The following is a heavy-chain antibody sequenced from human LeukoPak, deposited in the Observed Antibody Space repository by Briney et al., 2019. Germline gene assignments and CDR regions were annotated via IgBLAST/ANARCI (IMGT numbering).Heavy chain of an antibody. CDR1: GGSISSYY. J-gene: IGHJ4*02. Sequence: PSETLSLTCTVSGGSISSYYWSWIRQPPGKGLEWIGYIYYSGSTNYNPSLKSRVTISVDTSKNQFSLKLSSVTAADTAVYYCARQAAYGDSETFDYWGQGTLVTVSS. CDR3: ARQAAYGDSETFDY. V-gene: IGHV4-59*08. CDR2: IYYSGST. D-gene: IGHD4-17*01.